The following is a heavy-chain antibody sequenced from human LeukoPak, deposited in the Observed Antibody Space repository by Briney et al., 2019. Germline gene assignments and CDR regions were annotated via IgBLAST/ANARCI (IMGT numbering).Heavy chain of an antibody. V-gene: IGHV4-38-2*01. CDR3: ARHNRPATDDFWSGYYFRILSPFDY. CDR2: IYHSGST. J-gene: IGHJ4*02. Sequence: SETLSLTCAVSGYSISSGYYWGWIRQPPGKGLEWIGSIYHSGSTYYNPSLKSRVTISVDTSKNQFSLKLSSVNAADTAVYYCARHNRPATDDFWSGYYFRILSPFDYWGQGTLVTVSS. D-gene: IGHD3-3*01. CDR1: GYSISSGYY.